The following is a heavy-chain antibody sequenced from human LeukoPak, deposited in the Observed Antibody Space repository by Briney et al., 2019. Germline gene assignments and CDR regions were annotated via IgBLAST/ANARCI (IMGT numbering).Heavy chain of an antibody. D-gene: IGHD3-22*01. V-gene: IGHV4-31*03. J-gene: IGHJ4*02. CDR2: IYYSGST. CDR1: GGSISSGDYY. Sequence: SQTLSLTCTVSGGSISSGDYYWSWIRQHPGKGLEWIGNIYYSGSTYYNPSLKSRVTISVGTSKSQFSLKLSSVTAADTAVYYCAREGYDSSYYYYLDYWGQGTLVTVSS. CDR3: AREGYDSSYYYYLDY.